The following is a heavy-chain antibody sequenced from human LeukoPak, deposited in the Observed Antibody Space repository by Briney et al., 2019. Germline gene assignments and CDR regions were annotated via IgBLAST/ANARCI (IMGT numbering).Heavy chain of an antibody. CDR3: AKALYGYNYYFDY. CDR2: IYNSGTT. J-gene: IGHJ4*02. Sequence: SETLSLTCTVSGGSITTYYWTWIRQPPGKGLEWIGYIYNSGTTNYNPSLKSRVTISVDTSKNQFSLRLSSVTAADTAVYYCAKALYGYNYYFDYWGQGTLVTVSS. CDR1: GGSITTYY. V-gene: IGHV4-59*01. D-gene: IGHD5-24*01.